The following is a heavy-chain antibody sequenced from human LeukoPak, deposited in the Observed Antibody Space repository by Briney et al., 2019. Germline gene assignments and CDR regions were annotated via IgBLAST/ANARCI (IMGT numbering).Heavy chain of an antibody. D-gene: IGHD3-22*01. Sequence: SETLSLTCTVSGYSISSGYYWGWIRQPPGKGLEWIGSTYHSGSTYYNPSLKSRVTISVDTSKNQFSLKLSSVTAADTAVYYCARSNYDSSGYNFDYWGQGTLVTVSS. CDR1: GYSISSGYY. CDR3: ARSNYDSSGYNFDY. CDR2: TYHSGST. V-gene: IGHV4-38-2*02. J-gene: IGHJ4*02.